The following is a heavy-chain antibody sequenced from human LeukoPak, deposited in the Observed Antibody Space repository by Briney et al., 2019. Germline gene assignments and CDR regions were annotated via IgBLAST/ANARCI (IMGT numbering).Heavy chain of an antibody. D-gene: IGHD5-24*01. V-gene: IGHV4-59*08. CDR3: ARGGRDGYTLYPFDY. CDR2: IYYSGRT. Sequence: PSETLSLTCTVSGGSISSYYWSWIRQPPGKGLEWIGYIYYSGRTNYNPSLKSRVTISVDTSKNQPSLKLSSVTAADTAVYYCARGGRDGYTLYPFDYWGQGTLVTVSS. CDR1: GGSISSYY. J-gene: IGHJ4*02.